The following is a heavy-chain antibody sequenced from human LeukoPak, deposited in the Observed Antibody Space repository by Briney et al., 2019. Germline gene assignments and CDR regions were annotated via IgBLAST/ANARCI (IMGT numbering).Heavy chain of an antibody. Sequence: AGGSLRLSCAASGFTFSSYEMNWVRQAPGKGLEWASYISSSGSTIYYADSVKGRFTISRDNAKNSLYLQMNSLRAEDTAVYYCAREFGLRYFDWLLWGAFDIWGQGTMVTVFS. CDR3: AREFGLRYFDWLLWGAFDI. V-gene: IGHV3-48*03. CDR1: GFTFSSYE. CDR2: ISSSGSTI. J-gene: IGHJ3*02. D-gene: IGHD3-9*01.